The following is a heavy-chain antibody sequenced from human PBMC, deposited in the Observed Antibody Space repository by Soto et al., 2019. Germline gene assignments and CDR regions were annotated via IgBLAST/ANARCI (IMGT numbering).Heavy chain of an antibody. CDR2: VSGYNGDT. J-gene: IGHJ4*02. D-gene: IGHD6-19*01. V-gene: IGHV1-18*01. CDR1: GYTFTSYI. CDR3: NY. Sequence: GASVKVSCKASGYTFTSYIISWVRQAPGQGLEWMGWVSGYNGDTNYAQKLQGRITMTSLRAEDTAVYYCAKGGRQWLVTSDFNYWGQGALVTVSS.